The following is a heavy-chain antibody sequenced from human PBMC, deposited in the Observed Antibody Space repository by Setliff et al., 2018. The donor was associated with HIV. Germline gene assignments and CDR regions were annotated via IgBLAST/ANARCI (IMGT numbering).Heavy chain of an antibody. CDR2: LIPILGIA. CDR1: GGTFSSYA. CDR3: AKGYYHDSRGYPTGPAFDI. J-gene: IGHJ3*02. D-gene: IGHD3-22*01. V-gene: IGHV1-69*10. Sequence: SVKVSCKASGGTFSSYAINWVRQAPGQGLEWMGGLIPILGIAQYAQKFHGRVTISADTSTTTAYLEVSSLRSEDTAVYYCAKGYYHDSRGYPTGPAFDIWGQGTMVTVSS.